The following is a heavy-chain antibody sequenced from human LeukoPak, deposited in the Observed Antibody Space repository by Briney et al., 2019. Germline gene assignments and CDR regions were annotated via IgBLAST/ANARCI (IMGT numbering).Heavy chain of an antibody. CDR3: ARGFYGPGY. CDR1: GYTFTGYY. V-gene: IGHV7-4-1*02. J-gene: IGHJ4*02. Sequence: ASVKVSCKASGYTFTGYYMHWVRQAPGQGLEWMGWINTNTGNPTYAQGFTGRFVFSLDTSVSTAYLQISSLKAEDTAVYYCARGFYGPGYWGQGTLVTVSS. CDR2: INTNTGNP. D-gene: IGHD3-10*01.